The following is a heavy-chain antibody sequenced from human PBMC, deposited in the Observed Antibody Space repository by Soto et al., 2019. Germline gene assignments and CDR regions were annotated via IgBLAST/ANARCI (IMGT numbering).Heavy chain of an antibody. CDR2: IKSKTDGGTP. D-gene: IGHD3-9*01. CDR3: AKVTVGLRYFDWSKGFDY. CDR1: GFTFTNAW. J-gene: IGHJ4*02. Sequence: GSLRLSCAASGFTFTNAWRSWVRQAPGKGLEWVGHIKSKTDGGTPDYTAPVKGRFTISRDDSKNTLYLQMNSLKAEDTAVYYCAKVTVGLRYFDWSKGFDYWGQGT. V-gene: IGHV3-15*01.